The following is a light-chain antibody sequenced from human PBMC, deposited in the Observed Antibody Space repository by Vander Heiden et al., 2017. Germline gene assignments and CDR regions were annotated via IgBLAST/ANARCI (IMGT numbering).Light chain of an antibody. CDR2: SAS. V-gene: IGKV1-39*01. CDR1: QSISSH. Sequence: DIQMTQSPSSLSASVGDRVTITCRASQSISSHLNWYHQKPGKAPKLLIYSASSLQSGVPSRFSGSGSGTDFTLAISRLQPEAFATYYCQQRDNTPFTFGQGTKMEIK. J-gene: IGKJ2*01. CDR3: QQRDNTPFT.